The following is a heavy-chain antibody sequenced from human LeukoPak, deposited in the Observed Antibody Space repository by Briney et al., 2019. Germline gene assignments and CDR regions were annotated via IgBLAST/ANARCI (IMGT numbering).Heavy chain of an antibody. CDR1: GFTFSDYY. D-gene: IGHD3-10*01. CDR2: ISSSGSTI. Sequence: PEGSLRLSCAASGFTFSDYYMSWIRQAPGKGLEWVSYISSSGSTIYYADSVKGRFTISRDNAKNSLYLQMNSLRAEDTAVYYCARDRREYYYGSAHFDYWGQGTLVTVSS. J-gene: IGHJ4*02. V-gene: IGHV3-11*01. CDR3: ARDRREYYYGSAHFDY.